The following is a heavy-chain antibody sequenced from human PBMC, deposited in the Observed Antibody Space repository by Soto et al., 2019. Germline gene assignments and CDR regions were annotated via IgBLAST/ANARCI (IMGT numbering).Heavy chain of an antibody. Sequence: QLVQSGAEVNRPGSSVKVSCKASGGDFLSYTISWVRQVPGQGPEWMGTIIPVLDVAKNAQKFQRRVAITADKATSTVYIELRSLRSDDTAVYYCAQMCFGELWHGMDVWGQGTTITVSS. J-gene: IGHJ6*02. CDR2: IIPVLDVA. V-gene: IGHV1-69*02. CDR1: GGDFLSYT. CDR3: AQMCFGELWHGMDV. D-gene: IGHD3-10*01.